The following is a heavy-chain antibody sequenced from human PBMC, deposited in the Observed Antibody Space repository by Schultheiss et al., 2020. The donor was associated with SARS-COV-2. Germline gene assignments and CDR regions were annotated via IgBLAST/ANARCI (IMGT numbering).Heavy chain of an antibody. J-gene: IGHJ4*02. CDR2: IYWNDDK. Sequence: SGPTLVKPTQTLTLTCTFSGFSLNTSGMCVSWVRQPPGKALEWLALIYWNDDKRYSPSLKSRLTSKDTSKNQVVLTMTNMDPVDTATYYCAHRLPYFDWPLFDYSGQGTLVTVSS. CDR1: GFSLNTSGMC. CDR3: AHRLPYFDWPLFDY. D-gene: IGHD3-9*01. V-gene: IGHV2-5*08.